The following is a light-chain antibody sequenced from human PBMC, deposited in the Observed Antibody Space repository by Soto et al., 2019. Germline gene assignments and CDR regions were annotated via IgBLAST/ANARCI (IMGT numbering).Light chain of an antibody. V-gene: IGLV2-14*01. Sequence: QPALTQPASVSGSPGQSITISCTGTSSDVGAYNYVSWYQHHPGKVPKLLIYEVTNRPSGVSDRFSGSKSGNTASLTISGLQAEDDFDYYCSSQRDRSTLSVFGSGTNVTV. CDR3: SSQRDRSTLSV. CDR2: EVT. J-gene: IGLJ1*01. CDR1: SSDVGAYNY.